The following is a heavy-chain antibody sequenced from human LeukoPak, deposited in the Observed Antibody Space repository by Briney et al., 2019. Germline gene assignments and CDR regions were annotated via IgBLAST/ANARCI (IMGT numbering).Heavy chain of an antibody. D-gene: IGHD6-19*01. CDR3: ARHVVAVAGYYYYYYYYMDV. CDR2: INHSGST. J-gene: IGHJ6*03. CDR1: GGSFSGYY. V-gene: IGHV4-34*01. Sequence: SETLSLTCAVYGGSFSGYYWSWIRQPPGKGLEWIGEINHSGSTNYNPSLKSRVTISVDTSKNQFSLKLSSVTAADTAVYYCARHVVAVAGYYYYYYYYMDVWGKGTTVTISS.